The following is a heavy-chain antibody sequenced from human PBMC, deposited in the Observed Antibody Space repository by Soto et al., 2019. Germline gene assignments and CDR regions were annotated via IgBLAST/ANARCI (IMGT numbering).Heavy chain of an antibody. Sequence: GGSLRLSCAASGFTFSDYSMNWVRQAPGKGLEWISYISNTTNTIYYTDSVKGRFTISRDNAKNSLYLQMNSLRAEDTAVYYCAKEYGRLDYWGQGTLVTVSS. CDR2: ISNTTNTI. D-gene: IGHD4-17*01. CDR1: GFTFSDYS. CDR3: AKEYGRLDY. J-gene: IGHJ4*02. V-gene: IGHV3-48*01.